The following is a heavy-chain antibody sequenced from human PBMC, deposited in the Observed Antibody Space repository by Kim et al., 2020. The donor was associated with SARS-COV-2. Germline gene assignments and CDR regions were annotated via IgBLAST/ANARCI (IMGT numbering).Heavy chain of an antibody. J-gene: IGHJ4*02. V-gene: IGHV3-9*01. D-gene: IGHD3-22*01. CDR3: AKALAGYYDSSGYLDY. CDR2: ISWNSGSI. CDR1: GFTFDDYA. Sequence: GGSLRLSCAASGFTFDDYAMHWVRQAPGKGLEWVSGISWNSGSIGYADSVKGRFTISRDNAKNSLYLQMNSLRAEDTALYYCAKALAGYYDSSGYLDYWGQGTLVTVSS.